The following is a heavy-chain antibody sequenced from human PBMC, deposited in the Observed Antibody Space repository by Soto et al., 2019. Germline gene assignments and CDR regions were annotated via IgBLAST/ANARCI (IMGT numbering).Heavy chain of an antibody. CDR2: ISGSNGAT. V-gene: IGHV1-18*04. CDR1: GYNFINYG. J-gene: IGHJ5*01. D-gene: IGHD5-12*01. CDR3: ARDSKWLIINGNWFDS. Sequence: ASVKVSCKFSGYNFINYGMTWVRQAPGQGLEWMGWISGSNGATKYAQRFQARVTLTTDTSTNTAYMELRSLRLDDTAVYYCARDSKWLIINGNWFDSWGQGTLVTVSS.